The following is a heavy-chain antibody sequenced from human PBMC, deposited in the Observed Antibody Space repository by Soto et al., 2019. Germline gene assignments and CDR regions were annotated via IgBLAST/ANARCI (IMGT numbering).Heavy chain of an antibody. V-gene: IGHV3-20*01. Sequence: GGSLRLSCAASGFTFDDYCMSWVRQAPGKGLEWVSGINWNGGSTGYADSVKGRFTISRDNAKNSLYLQMNSLRAEDTALYHCARAYCSGGSCYRGGDAFDIWGQGTMVTVSS. CDR2: INWNGGST. CDR3: ARAYCSGGSCYRGGDAFDI. CDR1: GFTFDDYC. D-gene: IGHD2-15*01. J-gene: IGHJ3*02.